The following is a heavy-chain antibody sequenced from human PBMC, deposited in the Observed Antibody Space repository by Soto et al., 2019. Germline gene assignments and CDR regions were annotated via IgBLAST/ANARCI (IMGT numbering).Heavy chain of an antibody. Sequence: QVQLQESGPGLVKPSQPLSLTCTVSGGSISSGDYYWSWIRQPPGKGLEWIGYIYYSGSTYYNPFLKRRVNIEVGTSKNQCSLKLSSVTAADTAGYYCASGFEYDYGANFDYWGQGTLVTVSS. CDR3: ASGFEYDYGANFDY. V-gene: IGHV4-30-4*01. CDR2: IYYSGST. CDR1: GGSISSGDYY. J-gene: IGHJ4*02. D-gene: IGHD4-17*01.